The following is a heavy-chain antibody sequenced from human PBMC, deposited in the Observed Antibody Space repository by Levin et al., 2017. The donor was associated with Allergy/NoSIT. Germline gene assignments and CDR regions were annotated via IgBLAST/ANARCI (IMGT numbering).Heavy chain of an antibody. J-gene: IGHJ6*02. CDR1: GFTFTSSA. CDR2: IVVGSGNT. Sequence: GASVKVSCKASGFTFTSSAVQWVRQARGQRLEWIGWIVVGSGNTNYAQKFQERVTITRDMSTSTAYMELSSLRSEDTAVYYCAADSPVPAAQFYYYYGMDVWGQGTTVTVSS. CDR3: AADSPVPAAQFYYYYGMDV. V-gene: IGHV1-58*01. D-gene: IGHD2-2*01.